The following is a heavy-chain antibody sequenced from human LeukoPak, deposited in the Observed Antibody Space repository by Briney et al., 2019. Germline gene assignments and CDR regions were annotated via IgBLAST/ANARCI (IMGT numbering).Heavy chain of an antibody. CDR1: GFTFSSYW. Sequence: GGSLRLSCAASGFTFSSYWMSWVRQAPGKGLEWVANIKQDGSEKYYVDSVKGRFTISRDNAKNSVYLQMTSLRAEDTALYYCAKDATAEPGTVYMDVWGKGTTVTISS. J-gene: IGHJ6*03. CDR2: IKQDGSEK. D-gene: IGHD6-13*01. CDR3: AKDATAEPGTVYMDV. V-gene: IGHV3-7*01.